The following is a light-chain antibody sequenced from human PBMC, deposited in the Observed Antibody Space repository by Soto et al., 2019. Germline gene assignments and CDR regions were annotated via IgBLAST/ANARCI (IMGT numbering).Light chain of an antibody. J-gene: IGLJ2*01. V-gene: IGLV2-8*01. CDR2: EVS. Sequence: QSALTQPPSASGSPGQSVTISCTGTGSDVGGHNYVSWYQQHPGKVPKLMIYEVSKRPSGVPDRFSGSKSGNTASLTVSGLQAEDEADYYCSSYAGSNNLGIFGGGTKLPVL. CDR3: SSYAGSNNLGI. CDR1: GSDVGGHNY.